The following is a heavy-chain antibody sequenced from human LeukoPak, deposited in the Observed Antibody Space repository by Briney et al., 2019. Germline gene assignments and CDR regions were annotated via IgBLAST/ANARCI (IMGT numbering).Heavy chain of an antibody. CDR1: GFTFSNYA. CDR3: VKDLRVISVPGLDY. Sequence: GGSLRLSCSASGFTFSNYAMHWVRQAPGKGLEYVSALSTNGGSTYYADSVKGRFSISRDNSKNTLYLQMSSLRPEDTAVYYCVKDLRVISVPGLDYWGQGTLVTVSS. J-gene: IGHJ4*02. V-gene: IGHV3-64D*06. D-gene: IGHD6-19*01. CDR2: LSTNGGST.